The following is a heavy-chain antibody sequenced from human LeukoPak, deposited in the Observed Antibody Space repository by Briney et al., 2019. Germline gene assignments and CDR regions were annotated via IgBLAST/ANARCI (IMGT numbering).Heavy chain of an antibody. Sequence: PGGSLRLSCAASGFTFSSYSMNWVRQAPGKGLEWVSSISSSSSSIYYADPVKGRFTISRDNAKNSLYLQMNSLRAEDTAVYYCARDLLDGGIVVIPAAIPFDYWGQGTLVTVSS. CDR1: GFTFSSYS. V-gene: IGHV3-21*01. CDR2: ISSSSSSI. J-gene: IGHJ4*02. CDR3: ARDLLDGGIVVIPAAIPFDY. D-gene: IGHD2-2*02.